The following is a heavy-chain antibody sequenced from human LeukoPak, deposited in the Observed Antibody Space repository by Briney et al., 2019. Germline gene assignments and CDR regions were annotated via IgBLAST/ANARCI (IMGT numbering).Heavy chain of an antibody. D-gene: IGHD5-18*01. CDR3: AKAYWEDTAMEDYFDY. V-gene: IGHV3-33*06. CDR2: IWYDGSNK. CDR1: GFTFSSYG. Sequence: PGRSLRLSCAASGFTFSSYGMHWVRQAPGKGLEWVAVIWYDGSNKYYADSVKGRFTISRGNSKNTLYLQMNSLRAEDTAVYYCAKAYWEDTAMEDYFDYWGQGTLVTVSS. J-gene: IGHJ4*02.